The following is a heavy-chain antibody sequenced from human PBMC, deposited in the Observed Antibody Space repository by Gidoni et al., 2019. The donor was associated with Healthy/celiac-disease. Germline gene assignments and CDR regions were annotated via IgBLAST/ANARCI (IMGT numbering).Heavy chain of an antibody. CDR2: ISGSGGST. Sequence: EVQLLESGGGLVQPGGSLRLSCAASGFTFSSYAMSWVRQAPGKGLEWVSAISGSGGSTYYADSVKGRFTISRDNSKNTLYLQMNSLRAEDTAVYYCAKVKTPQWELPNDAFDIWCQGTMVTVSS. CDR3: AKVKTPQWELPNDAFDI. D-gene: IGHD1-26*01. CDR1: GFTFSSYA. J-gene: IGHJ3*02. V-gene: IGHV3-23*01.